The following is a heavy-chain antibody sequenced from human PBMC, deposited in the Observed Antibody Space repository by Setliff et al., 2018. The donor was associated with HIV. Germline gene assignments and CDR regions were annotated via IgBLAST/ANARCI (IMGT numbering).Heavy chain of an antibody. CDR2: IDYSEST. V-gene: IGHV4-59*11. CDR3: ARHNVITYGGLLFDYYYYGLDV. Sequence: SETLSLTCAVPGGSINDQYFSWIRQPPGKGLEWIGSIDYSESTKYNPSLNSRGTISLDKPKNELSLKLTSVTAADTAVYYCARHNVITYGGLLFDYYYYGLDVWGHGTTVTVSS. J-gene: IGHJ6*02. D-gene: IGHD3-16*01. CDR1: GGSINDQY.